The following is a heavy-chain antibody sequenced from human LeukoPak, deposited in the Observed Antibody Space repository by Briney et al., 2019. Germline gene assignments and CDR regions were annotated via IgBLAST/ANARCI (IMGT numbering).Heavy chain of an antibody. CDR2: ISYDGSNK. V-gene: IGHV3-30*03. D-gene: IGHD6-13*01. J-gene: IGHJ4*02. CDR3: ARGPAGTDY. CDR1: GFTFSSYS. Sequence: GGSPRLSCAASGFTFSSYSMNWVRQAPGKGLEWVAVISYDGSNKYYADSVKGRFTISRDNSKNTLYLQMNSLRAEDTAVYYCARGPAGTDYWGQGTLVTVSS.